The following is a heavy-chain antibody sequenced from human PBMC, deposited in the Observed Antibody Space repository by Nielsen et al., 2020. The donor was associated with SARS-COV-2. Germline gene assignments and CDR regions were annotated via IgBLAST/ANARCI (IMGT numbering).Heavy chain of an antibody. D-gene: IGHD6-6*01. J-gene: IGHJ6*03. Sequence: GSLRLSCAVYGGSFSGYYWSWIRQPPGKGLEWIGEINHSGSTNYNPSLKSRVTISVDTSKNQFSLKLSSVTAADTAVYYCARVLRIAARKLNYYMDVWGKGTTVTVSS. V-gene: IGHV4-34*01. CDR3: ARVLRIAARKLNYYMDV. CDR1: GGSFSGYY. CDR2: INHSGST.